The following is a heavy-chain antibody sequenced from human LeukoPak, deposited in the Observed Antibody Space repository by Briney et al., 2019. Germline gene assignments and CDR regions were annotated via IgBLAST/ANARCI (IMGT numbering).Heavy chain of an antibody. CDR1: TFSPSSYA. CDR2: TRASADST. CDR3: ARGAYGDSDS. Sequence: VGPLRLSCAPSTFSPSSYAISWVRQAPGKGLVWVTATRASADSTCYADSVQGRFTISRDNSKHTLLLQMSGLRVEDTAVYFCARGAYGDSDSWGQGTLVTVSS. V-gene: IGHV3-23*01. D-gene: IGHD4-17*01. J-gene: IGHJ5*01.